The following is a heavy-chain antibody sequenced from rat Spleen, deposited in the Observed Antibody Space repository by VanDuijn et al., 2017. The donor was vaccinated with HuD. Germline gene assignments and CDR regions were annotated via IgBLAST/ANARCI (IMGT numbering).Heavy chain of an antibody. CDR2: ISYGDSSGPSST. CDR3: ARGGQLGPYYFAY. CDR1: GFTFSDYG. Sequence: EVQLVESGGGLVQPGRSLKLSCAASGFTFSDYGMAWVRQAPTKGLEWVATISYGDSSGPSSTYYRDSVKGRFTISRDNAESTLNLQMDSLRSEDTATYYCARGGQLGPYYFAYWGQGTLVTVSS. V-gene: IGHV5-29*01. J-gene: IGHJ3*01. D-gene: IGHD5-1*01.